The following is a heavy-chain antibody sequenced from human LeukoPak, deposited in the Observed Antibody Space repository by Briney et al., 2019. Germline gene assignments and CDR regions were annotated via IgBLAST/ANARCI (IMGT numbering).Heavy chain of an antibody. Sequence: GGSLRLSCAASGIAFSNHWMHWVREAPGKGLEWVSWINNDGSYAVYADSVRARFTISRDNAKNTLYLQMNSLRPEDTAVYYCARDRPHNWFDPWGQGTLVTVSS. CDR2: INNDGSYA. V-gene: IGHV3-74*01. CDR3: ARDRPHNWFDP. J-gene: IGHJ5*02. CDR1: GIAFSNHW.